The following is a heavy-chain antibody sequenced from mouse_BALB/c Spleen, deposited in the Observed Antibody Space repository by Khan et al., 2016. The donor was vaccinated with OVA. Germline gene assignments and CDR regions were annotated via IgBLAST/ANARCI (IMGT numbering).Heavy chain of an antibody. CDR3: AREIFATVVANPIAY. CDR2: ISSGGSYT. Sequence: EVELVGSGGGLVKPGGSLKLSCAASGFTFSNYAMSWVRQTPEKRLELVATISSGGSYTYYPDSVQGRVTISRDNAKSTLYLQMSSLRSEDTAIYYCAREIFATVVANPIAYWGQGTLVTVSA. J-gene: IGHJ3*01. V-gene: IGHV5-9-3*01. D-gene: IGHD1-1*01. CDR1: GFTFSNYA.